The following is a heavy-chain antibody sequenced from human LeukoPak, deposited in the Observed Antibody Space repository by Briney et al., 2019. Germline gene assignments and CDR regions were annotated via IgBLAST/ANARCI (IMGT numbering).Heavy chain of an antibody. CDR2: INAGNGNT. CDR1: GYTFTSYA. J-gene: IGHJ4*02. D-gene: IGHD1-26*01. CDR3: ASGIVGATFDY. Sequence: ASVKVSCKASGYTFTSYAMHWVRQAPGQRLEWMGGINAGNGNTKYSQKFQGRVTITRDTFASTAYLELSSLRSEDTAVYYCASGIVGATFDYWGQGTLVTVSS. V-gene: IGHV1-3*01.